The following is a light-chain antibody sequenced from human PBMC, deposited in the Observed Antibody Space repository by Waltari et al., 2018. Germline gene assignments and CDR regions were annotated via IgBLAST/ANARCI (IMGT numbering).Light chain of an antibody. J-gene: IGKJ2*01. CDR2: DAS. Sequence: EIVLTQSPATLSLSPGERATLSCRASQTVRSFLAWYKQKPGQAPRLLIFDASSRAPGIPAKFRGSGSGTDFTLTVSNLEPEDFAVYYCLQRSNWPYTFGQGTRVEIK. CDR3: LQRSNWPYT. CDR1: QTVRSF. V-gene: IGKV3-11*01.